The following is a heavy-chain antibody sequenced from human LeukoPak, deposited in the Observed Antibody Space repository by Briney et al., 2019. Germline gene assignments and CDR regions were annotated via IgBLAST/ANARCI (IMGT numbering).Heavy chain of an antibody. V-gene: IGHV3-30*02. CDR3: ERAVSSASPASDI. D-gene: IGHD6-19*01. CDR1: GFTFRGYG. Sequence: PGGSLRLSCAASGFTFRGYGMHWVRQAPGKGLEWVAFIRYDGSNNDYADSVKGRFTISRDNSKNTLYLQMNSLRAEDTAVYYCERAVSSASPASDIWGQGTMVTVS. J-gene: IGHJ3*02. CDR2: IRYDGSNN.